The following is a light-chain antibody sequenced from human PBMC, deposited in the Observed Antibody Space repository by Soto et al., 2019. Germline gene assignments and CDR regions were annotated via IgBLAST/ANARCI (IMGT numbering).Light chain of an antibody. CDR3: QHRTDWPLT. Sequence: EIVLTQSPATLSLSPGERATLSCRASQSLGGSLAWYQQKVGQPPRLVIYDGSTRAPGIPARFSGSGSGTEFTLTISGLEPEDFAVYYCQHRTDWPLTFGGGTKVE. CDR2: DGS. V-gene: IGKV3-11*01. J-gene: IGKJ4*01. CDR1: QSLGGS.